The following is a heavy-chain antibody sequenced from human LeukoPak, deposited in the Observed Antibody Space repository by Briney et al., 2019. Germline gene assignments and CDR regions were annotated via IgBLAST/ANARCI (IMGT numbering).Heavy chain of an antibody. V-gene: IGHV3-23*01. D-gene: IGHD6-19*01. CDR3: AKDSSSSGFSAACNFDY. CDR2: ISGSGTYT. J-gene: IGHJ4*02. Sequence: GGSLRLSCAASGFTFSSYAMSWVRQAPGKGLEWVSAISGSGTYTYYADSVKGRFTISRDNSRNTLHLQMNSLRAEDTAVYYYAKDSSSSGFSAACNFDYWGQGTLVAVSS. CDR1: GFTFSSYA.